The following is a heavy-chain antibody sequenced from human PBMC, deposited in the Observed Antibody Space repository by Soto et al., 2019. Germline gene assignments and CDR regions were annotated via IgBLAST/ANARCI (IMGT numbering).Heavy chain of an antibody. Sequence: QVQLQESGPGLVKPSETLSLTCTVSGGSISSYYWSWIRQHAGKGLEWIGRIYTSGSTNYNPSLKSRVTMSVDTSKNQFSLKLSSVTAADTVVYYCASERVWSGLYYFDYWGQGTLVTVSS. CDR3: ASERVWSGLYYFDY. CDR2: IYTSGST. D-gene: IGHD3-3*01. V-gene: IGHV4-4*07. CDR1: GGSISSYY. J-gene: IGHJ4*02.